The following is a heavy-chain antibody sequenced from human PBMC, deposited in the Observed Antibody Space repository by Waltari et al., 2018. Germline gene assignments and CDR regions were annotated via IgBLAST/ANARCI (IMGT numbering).Heavy chain of an antibody. D-gene: IGHD3-22*01. V-gene: IGHV3-7*01. Sequence: EVQLVESGGGLVQPGGSLRLSCAASGFTFSSYWMSWVRQAPGKGLEWVANIKQDGSEKYYVDSVKGRFTISRDNAKNSLYLQMNSLRAEDTAVYYCERDYYDSRAPAFDIWGQGTMVTVSS. CDR3: ERDYYDSRAPAFDI. J-gene: IGHJ3*02. CDR2: IKQDGSEK. CDR1: GFTFSSYW.